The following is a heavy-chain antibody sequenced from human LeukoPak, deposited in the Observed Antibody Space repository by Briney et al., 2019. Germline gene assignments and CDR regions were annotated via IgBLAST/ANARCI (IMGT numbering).Heavy chain of an antibody. Sequence: ASVKVTCKASGCSFASYDINWVRQATGQGLEWMGWMNPNSGNTGYAQKFQGRVTMTRNTSINTAYMELTSLTSEDTAVYYCARVIRYYYGMDVWGQGTTVTVSS. CDR2: MNPNSGNT. CDR1: GCSFASYD. V-gene: IGHV1-8*01. J-gene: IGHJ6*02. CDR3: ARVIRYYYGMDV.